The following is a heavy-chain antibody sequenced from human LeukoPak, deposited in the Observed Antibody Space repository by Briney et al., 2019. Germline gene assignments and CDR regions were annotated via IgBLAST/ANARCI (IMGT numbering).Heavy chain of an antibody. J-gene: IGHJ4*02. D-gene: IGHD2-8*01. CDR2: IYPGDSDT. V-gene: IGHV5-51*01. CDR1: GYSFTSYW. Sequence: GESLKISCKGSGYSFTSYWIGWVRQMPGKGLEWMGIIYPGDSDTRYSPSFQGQVTISADKSISTAYLQWSGLKASDTAMYYCARGDLVLMVYATHFDYWGQGTLVTVSS. CDR3: ARGDLVLMVYATHFDY.